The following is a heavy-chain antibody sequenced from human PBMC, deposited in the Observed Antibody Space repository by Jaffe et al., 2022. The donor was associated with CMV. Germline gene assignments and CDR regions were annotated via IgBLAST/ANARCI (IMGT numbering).Heavy chain of an antibody. CDR2: INHSGST. CDR3: ARGSTGRSSSCDY. Sequence: QVQLQQWGAGLLKPSETLSLTCAVYGGSFSGYYWSWIRQPPGKGLEWIGEINHSGSTNYNPSLKSRVTISVDTSKNQFSLKLSSVTAADTAVYYCARGSTGRSSSCDYWGQGTLVTVSS. J-gene: IGHJ4*02. V-gene: IGHV4-34*01. CDR1: GGSFSGYY. D-gene: IGHD6-13*01.